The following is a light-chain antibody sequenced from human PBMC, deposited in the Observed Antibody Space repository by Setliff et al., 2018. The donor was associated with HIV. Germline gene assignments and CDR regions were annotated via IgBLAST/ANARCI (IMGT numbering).Light chain of an antibody. CDR1: NSDIGTYDL. V-gene: IGLV2-23*02. CDR2: EVK. CDR3: SSYTGSDTFDV. Sequence: SVLTQPASVSGSPGQAITISCTGNNSDIGTYDLVSWYQQHPGRAPKLTIFEVKRRPSGVSNRFSGSKSGNTASLTISGLQAEDEATYFCSSYTGSDTFDVFGTGTKATVL. J-gene: IGLJ1*01.